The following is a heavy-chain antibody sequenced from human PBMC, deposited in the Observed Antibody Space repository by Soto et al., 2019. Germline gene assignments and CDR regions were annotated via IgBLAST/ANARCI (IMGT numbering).Heavy chain of an antibody. J-gene: IGHJ6*02. V-gene: IGHV1-69*06. CDR1: GGTFSSYA. Sequence: QVQLVQSGAEVKKPGSSVKVSCKASGGTFSSYAISWVRQAPGQGLEWMGGIIPIFGTANYAQKFQGRVTITAYKSTSTAYMELSSLRSEDTAVYYCARESGYCSSTSCYPLGVGAYYYCGMDVWGQGTTVTVSS. D-gene: IGHD2-2*03. CDR3: ARESGYCSSTSCYPLGVGAYYYCGMDV. CDR2: IIPIFGTA.